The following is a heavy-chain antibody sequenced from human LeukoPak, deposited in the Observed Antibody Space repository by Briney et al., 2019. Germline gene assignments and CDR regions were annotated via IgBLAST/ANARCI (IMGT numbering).Heavy chain of an antibody. D-gene: IGHD3-22*01. CDR1: GFTFSTYS. Sequence: GGSLRLSCAASGFTFSTYSMNWVRQAPGKGLEWVSFISDNSKYIFYADSVKGRFTISRDNAKNSLYLQMNSLRAEDTAVYYCARSSSGPFWYFDLWGRGTLVTVSS. CDR3: ARSSSGPFWYFDL. V-gene: IGHV3-21*01. CDR2: ISDNSKYI. J-gene: IGHJ2*01.